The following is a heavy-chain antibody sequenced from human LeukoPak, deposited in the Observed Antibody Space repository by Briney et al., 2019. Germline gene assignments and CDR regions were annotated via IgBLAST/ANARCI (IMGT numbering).Heavy chain of an antibody. CDR2: IYRGGST. CDR1: GFTVSSNY. D-gene: IGHD5-18*01. Sequence: GGSLRLSCAASGFTVSSNYMSWVRQAPGKGLEWVAVIYRGGSTYCADSVKGRFTISRDNSKNTLYFHMNSLRDADKAAYNGVSTAVGYSYGFGLLYFDYWGQGTLVTVSS. CDR3: VSTAVGYSYGFGLLYFDY. V-gene: IGHV3-66*01. J-gene: IGHJ4*02.